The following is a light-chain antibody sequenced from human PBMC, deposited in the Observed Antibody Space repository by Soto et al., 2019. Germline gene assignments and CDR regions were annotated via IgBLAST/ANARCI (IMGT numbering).Light chain of an antibody. Sequence: SYELTQPPSVSVSPVQTASITCSGDKLGDKYASWYQVKPGQSPVLVIYQDNKRPSGIPERFSGSNSGTTATLTISGTQAMDEADYYCQAWDTSAVIFGGGTQLTVL. V-gene: IGLV3-1*01. CDR1: KLGDKY. J-gene: IGLJ2*01. CDR2: QDN. CDR3: QAWDTSAVI.